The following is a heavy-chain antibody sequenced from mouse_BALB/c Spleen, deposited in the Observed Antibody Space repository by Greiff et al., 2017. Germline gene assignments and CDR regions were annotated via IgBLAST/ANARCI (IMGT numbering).Heavy chain of an antibody. V-gene: IGHV3-8*02. Sequence: EVQRVESGPSLVKPSQTLSLTCSVTGDSITSGYWNWIRKFPGNKLEYMGYISYSGSTYYNPSLKSRISITRDTSKNQYYLQLNSVTTEDTATYYCARYRYANWYFDVWGAGTTVTVSS. CDR3: ARYRYANWYFDV. CDR2: ISYSGST. D-gene: IGHD2-14*01. J-gene: IGHJ1*01. CDR1: GDSITSGY.